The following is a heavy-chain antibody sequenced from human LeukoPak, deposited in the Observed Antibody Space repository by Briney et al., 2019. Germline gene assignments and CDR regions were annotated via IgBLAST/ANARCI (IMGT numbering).Heavy chain of an antibody. J-gene: IGHJ4*02. V-gene: IGHV3-30-3*01. Sequence: PGGSLRLSCAASGFTFSSYAMHWVRQAPGKELEWVAVISYDGSNKYYADSVKGRFTISRDNSKNTLYLQMNSLRAEDTAVYYCASLIAAAGIDYWGQGTLVTVSS. CDR2: ISYDGSNK. D-gene: IGHD6-13*01. CDR3: ASLIAAAGIDY. CDR1: GFTFSSYA.